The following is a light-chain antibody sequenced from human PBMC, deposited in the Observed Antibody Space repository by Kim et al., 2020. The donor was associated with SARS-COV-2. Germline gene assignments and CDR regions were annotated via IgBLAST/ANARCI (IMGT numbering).Light chain of an antibody. CDR1: SDINVGSYT. CDR3: MIWPSNAWV. V-gene: IGLV5-37*01. Sequence: LTCTWPSDINVGSYTIYWCQQKPGSPPRYLLYYYSDSDKGQGSGVPSRFSGSKDASANTGILLISGLQSEDEADYYCMIWPSNAWVFGGGTQLTVL. CDR2: YYSDSDK. J-gene: IGLJ3*02.